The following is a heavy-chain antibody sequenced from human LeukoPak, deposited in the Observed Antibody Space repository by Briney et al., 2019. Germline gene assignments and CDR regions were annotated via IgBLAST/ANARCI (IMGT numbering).Heavy chain of an antibody. J-gene: IGHJ4*02. D-gene: IGHD5-12*01. CDR2: IYYSGST. V-gene: IGHV4-61*01. CDR3: ARDGYSGSDAL. Sequence: PSETLSLTCTASGGSISSSSYYWGWIRQPPGKGLEWIGYIYYSGSTKYNPSLKSRVTLSIDTSKNQFSLKLSSVTAADTAVYYCARDGYSGSDALWGQGILVTVSS. CDR1: GGSISSSSYY.